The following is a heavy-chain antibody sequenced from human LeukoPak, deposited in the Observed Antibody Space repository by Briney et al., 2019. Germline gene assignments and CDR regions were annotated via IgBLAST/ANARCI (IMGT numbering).Heavy chain of an antibody. CDR2: DYNSGST. V-gene: IGHV4-59*01. CDR1: GGPISSYS. Sequence: PSEPLSLTCTVSGGPISSYSWRWIRQPPGKELDWNGYDYNSGSTNYNPSLKHRVTISVDTSKKQFSLKLGSATAADTAVYYCARVLDLSKRGLDAFYIWGQGTMVTVSS. D-gene: IGHD3-16*01. J-gene: IGHJ3*02. CDR3: ARVLDLSKRGLDAFYI.